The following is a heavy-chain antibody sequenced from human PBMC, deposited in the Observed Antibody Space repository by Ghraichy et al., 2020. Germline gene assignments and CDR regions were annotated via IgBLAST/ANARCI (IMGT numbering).Heavy chain of an antibody. D-gene: IGHD5-18*01. CDR3: ATRLGYSYGSRPFGY. CDR2: FDPEDGET. Sequence: ASVKVSCKVSGYTLTELSMHWVRQAPGKGLEWMGGFDPEDGETIYAQKFQGRVTMTEDTSTDTAYMELSSLRSEDTAVYYCATRLGYSYGSRPFGYWGQGTLVTVSS. V-gene: IGHV1-24*01. J-gene: IGHJ4*02. CDR1: GYTLTELS.